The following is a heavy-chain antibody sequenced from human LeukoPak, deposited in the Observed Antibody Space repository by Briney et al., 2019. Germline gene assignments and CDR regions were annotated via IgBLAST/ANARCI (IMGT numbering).Heavy chain of an antibody. Sequence: PGGSLRLSCAASGFTFSSYWMHWVRQAPGKGLVWVSRINSDGSSTSYADSVKGRFTISRDNAKNTLYLQMNSLRAEDTAVYYCARVSCDFWSGGRLDWFDPWGQGTLVTVSS. V-gene: IGHV3-74*01. CDR2: INSDGSST. D-gene: IGHD3-3*01. CDR1: GFTFSSYW. CDR3: ARVSCDFWSGGRLDWFDP. J-gene: IGHJ5*02.